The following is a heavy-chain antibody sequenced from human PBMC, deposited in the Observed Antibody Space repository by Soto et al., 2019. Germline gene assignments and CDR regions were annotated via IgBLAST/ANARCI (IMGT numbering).Heavy chain of an antibody. J-gene: IGHJ4*02. V-gene: IGHV3-74*01. CDR3: TRVGGRSSLGSDS. Sequence: PGGSLRLSCAASGFTFSTYWMHWVRQAPGKGLVWVSRINSDGSSTSYADSVKGRFTISRDNAKNTLYLQMNSLRAEDTAVYYCTRVGGRSSLGSDSWGQGTLVTVSS. CDR2: INSDGSST. CDR1: GFTFSTYW.